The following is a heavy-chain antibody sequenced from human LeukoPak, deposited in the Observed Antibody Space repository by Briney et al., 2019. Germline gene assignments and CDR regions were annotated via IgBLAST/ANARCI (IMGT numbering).Heavy chain of an antibody. V-gene: IGHV3-30*02. CDR3: EKENCYDGSRYPFDY. J-gene: IGHJ4*02. CDR1: VFTFRSYG. CDR2: IHYEWTIK. D-gene: IGHD2-15*01. Sequence: GGSLRLSCASSVFTFRSYGVHWVRGAPGKGLEGGAFIHYEWTIKYYADSGKCRFTISRDNSQHTLFVQMNSLRAEDTAMYYCEKENCYDGSRYPFDYWGPGNLVHVSS.